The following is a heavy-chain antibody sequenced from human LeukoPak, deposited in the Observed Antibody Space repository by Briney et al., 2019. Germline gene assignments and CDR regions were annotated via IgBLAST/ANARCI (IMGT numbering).Heavy chain of an antibody. CDR2: INPSGGST. J-gene: IGHJ4*02. V-gene: IGHV1-46*01. D-gene: IGHD5-12*01. CDR1: GYTFTSYY. Sequence: ASVKVSFKASGYTFTSYYMHWVRQAPGQGLEWMGIINPSGGSTSYAQKFQGRVTMTRDTSTSTVYMELSSLRSEDTAVYYCARVPRYSGYALVLDYWGQGTLVTVSS. CDR3: ARVPRYSGYALVLDY.